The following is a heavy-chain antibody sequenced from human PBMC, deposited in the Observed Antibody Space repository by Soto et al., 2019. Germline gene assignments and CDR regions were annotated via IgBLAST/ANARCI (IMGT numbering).Heavy chain of an antibody. CDR3: ARDQLEGNLFDP. J-gene: IGHJ5*02. CDR2: IYHSGST. Sequence: QLQLQESGSGLVRPSQTLSLTCAVSGGSISSGGYSWNWIRPPPGKGLEWIGYIYHSGSTLYNPSLKSRVTISVGKSKNQFSLKLSSVTAADTAVYYCARDQLEGNLFDPWGQGTLVTVSS. V-gene: IGHV4-30-2*01. CDR1: GGSISSGGYS. D-gene: IGHD1-1*01.